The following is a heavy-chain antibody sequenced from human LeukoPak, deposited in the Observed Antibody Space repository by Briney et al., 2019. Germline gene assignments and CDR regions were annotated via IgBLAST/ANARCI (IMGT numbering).Heavy chain of an antibody. Sequence: SETLSLTCAVYGGSFSGYYWTWIRQPPGKGLEWIGEINYSGGTNYHPSLKSRVTISLDTSKNQFSLKLSSVTAADTAVYYCARVSYDFWSGYLDYFDYWGQGTLVTVSS. CDR3: ARVSYDFWSGYLDYFDY. D-gene: IGHD3-3*01. CDR1: GGSFSGYY. J-gene: IGHJ4*02. V-gene: IGHV4-34*01. CDR2: INYSGGT.